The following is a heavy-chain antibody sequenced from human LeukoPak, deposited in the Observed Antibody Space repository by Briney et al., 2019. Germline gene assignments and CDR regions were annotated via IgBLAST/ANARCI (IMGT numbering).Heavy chain of an antibody. CDR2: INHSGST. Sequence: SETLSLTCAVYGGSFSGYYWSWIRQPPGKGLEWIGEINHSGSTNYNPSLKSRVTISVDTSKNQFSLKLSSVTAADTAVYYCARAIAVAGEFDYWGQGTLVTVSS. V-gene: IGHV4-34*01. CDR1: GGSFSGYY. D-gene: IGHD6-19*01. J-gene: IGHJ4*02. CDR3: ARAIAVAGEFDY.